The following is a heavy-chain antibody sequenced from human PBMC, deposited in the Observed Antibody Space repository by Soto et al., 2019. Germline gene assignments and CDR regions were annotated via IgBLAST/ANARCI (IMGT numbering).Heavy chain of an antibody. Sequence: SETLSLTCTVSGGSISSYYWSWIRQPPGKGLEWIGYIYYSGSTNYNPSLKSRVTISVDTSKNQFSLKLSSVTAADTAVYYCARGHSYGLPNDYWGQGTLVTVSS. CDR3: ARGHSYGLPNDY. CDR1: GGSISSYY. CDR2: IYYSGST. J-gene: IGHJ4*02. D-gene: IGHD5-18*01. V-gene: IGHV4-59*01.